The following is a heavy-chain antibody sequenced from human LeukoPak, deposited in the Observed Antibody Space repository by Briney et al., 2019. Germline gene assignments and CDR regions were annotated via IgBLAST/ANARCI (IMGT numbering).Heavy chain of an antibody. D-gene: IGHD6-13*01. J-gene: IGHJ4*02. V-gene: IGHV3-30*04. CDR1: GFTFSSYA. Sequence: GGSLRLSCAASGFTFSSYAMHWVRQAPGKGLEWVAVISYDGSNKYYADSVKGRFTISRDNSKNTLYLQMNSLRAEDTAVYYCAREIAAAGPHFDYWGQGTLVTVSS. CDR3: AREIAAAGPHFDY. CDR2: ISYDGSNK.